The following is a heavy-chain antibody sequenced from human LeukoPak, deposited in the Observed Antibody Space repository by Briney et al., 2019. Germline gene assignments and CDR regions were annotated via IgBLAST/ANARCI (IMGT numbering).Heavy chain of an antibody. V-gene: IGHV1-18*01. D-gene: IGHD2-2*01. CDR3: ARDSEKIVVPAALYYYYYYMDV. J-gene: IGHJ6*03. CDR2: MSPYNGNT. CDR1: GYTFTSYG. Sequence: ASVKVSCKASGYTFTSYGISWVRQAPGQGLEWMGWMSPYNGNTSYAQKLQGRVTMTRNTSMSTAYMELRSLRSDDTAVYYCARDSEKIVVPAALYYYYYYMDVWGKGTTATVSS.